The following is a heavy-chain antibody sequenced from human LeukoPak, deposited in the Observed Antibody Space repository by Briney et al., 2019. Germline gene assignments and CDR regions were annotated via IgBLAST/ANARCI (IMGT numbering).Heavy chain of an antibody. CDR1: GYSISSGHY. Sequence: SETLSLTCAVSGYSISSGHYWGWIRQPPGKGLEWIGSIYHSGSTYYNPSPKSRVTISVDTSKNQFSLKVNSETAADTAVYYCGRAQGATDYWGQGTLVTVSS. CDR2: IYHSGST. CDR3: GRAQGATDY. J-gene: IGHJ4*02. D-gene: IGHD1-26*01. V-gene: IGHV4-38-2*01.